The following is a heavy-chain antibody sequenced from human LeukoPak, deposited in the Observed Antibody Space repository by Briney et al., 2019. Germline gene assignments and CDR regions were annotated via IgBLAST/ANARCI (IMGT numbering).Heavy chain of an antibody. CDR1: GYSISSGYY. CDR2: IYHSGST. D-gene: IGHD3-3*01. J-gene: IGHJ3*02. V-gene: IGHV4-38-2*01. Sequence: SETLSLTCAVSGYSISSGYYWGWIRQPPGKGLEWIGSIYHSGSTYYNPSLKSRITISVDTSKNQFSLKLSSVTAAGTAVYYCARWDSGEWFHDAFDIWGQGTMVTVSS. CDR3: ARWDSGEWFHDAFDI.